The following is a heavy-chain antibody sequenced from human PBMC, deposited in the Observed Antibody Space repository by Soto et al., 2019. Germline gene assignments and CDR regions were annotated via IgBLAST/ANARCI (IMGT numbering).Heavy chain of an antibody. V-gene: IGHV3-30*18. D-gene: IGHD1-26*01. CDR3: AKDSMGDYYGMDV. J-gene: IGHJ6*02. CDR1: GFTFSSFG. CDR2: ISFDGSKK. Sequence: PGGSLRLSCAASGFTFSSFGMHWVRQAPGKGLEWVAVISFDGSKKYYADSVKGRFTISRDNSKNTLFLQMNSLRAEDTAVYYCAKDSMGDYYGMDVGGQGTTVTVSS.